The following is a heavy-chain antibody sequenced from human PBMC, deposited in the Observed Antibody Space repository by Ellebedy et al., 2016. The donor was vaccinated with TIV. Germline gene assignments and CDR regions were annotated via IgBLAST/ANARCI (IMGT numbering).Heavy chain of an antibody. CDR3: ARDQEDIVVVVAATGFDY. J-gene: IGHJ4*02. CDR1: GFTFDDYV. Sequence: GESLKISCAASGFTFDDYVMHWVRQAPGKGLEWVSLINGGGDKTYYADSGKGRFTISRDNAKNSLYLQMNSLRAEDTALYYCARDQEDIVVVVAATGFDYWGQGTLVTVSS. V-gene: IGHV3-43*02. CDR2: INGGGDKT. D-gene: IGHD2-15*01.